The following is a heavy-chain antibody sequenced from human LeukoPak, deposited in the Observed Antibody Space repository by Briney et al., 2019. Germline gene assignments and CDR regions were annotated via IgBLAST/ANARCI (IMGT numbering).Heavy chain of an antibody. V-gene: IGHV1-8*01. CDR3: ARGAVVPAAMSPYYYYGMDV. D-gene: IGHD2-2*01. J-gene: IGHJ6*02. Sequence: ASVKVSCKASGYTFTSYDINWVRQATGQGLEWMGWMNTNSGNTGYAQKFQGRVTMTRNTSISTAYMELSSLRSEDTAVYYCARGAVVPAAMSPYYYYGMDVWGQGTTVTVSS. CDR1: GYTFTSYD. CDR2: MNTNSGNT.